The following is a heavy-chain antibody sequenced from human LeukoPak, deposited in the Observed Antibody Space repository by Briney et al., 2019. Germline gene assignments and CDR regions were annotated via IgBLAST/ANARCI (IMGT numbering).Heavy chain of an antibody. J-gene: IGHJ4*02. V-gene: IGHV3-7*01. CDR3: ARDSGGDSSSSTDY. CDR2: IKQDGSEK. D-gene: IGHD6-6*01. Sequence: GGSLRLSCAASGFTFSSYWMSWVRQAPGKGLEWVANIKQDGSEKYYVDSVKGRLTISRDNAKNSLYLQMNSLRAEDTAVYYCARDSGGDSSSSTDYWGQGTLVTVSS. CDR1: GFTFSSYW.